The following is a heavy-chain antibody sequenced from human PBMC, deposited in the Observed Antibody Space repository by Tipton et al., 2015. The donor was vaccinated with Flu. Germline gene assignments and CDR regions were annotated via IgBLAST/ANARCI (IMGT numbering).Heavy chain of an antibody. D-gene: IGHD3-16*01. CDR1: GFTFSNYE. CDR2: VTSSGSTT. CDR3: ARVGPGWVYFDY. Sequence: SLRLSCAASGFTFSNYEMNWVRQAPGKGLEWVSSVTSSGSTTYYADSVKGRFTISRDNAKNTLYLDINSLRAEDTGVYYCARVGPGWVYFDYWGQGILVTVSS. V-gene: IGHV3-48*03. J-gene: IGHJ4*02.